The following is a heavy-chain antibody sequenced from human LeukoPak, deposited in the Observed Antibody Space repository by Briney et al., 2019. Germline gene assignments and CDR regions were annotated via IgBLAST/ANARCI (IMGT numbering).Heavy chain of an antibody. J-gene: IGHJ2*01. CDR3: AKSWIAVAGSYWYFDL. V-gene: IGHV3-23*01. D-gene: IGHD6-19*01. CDR2: ISGSGGST. Sequence: PGGSLRLSCAASGFTFSSYAMSWVRQAPGKGLEWVSVISGSGGSTYYADSVKGRFTISRDNSKNTLYLQMNSLRAEDTAVYYCAKSWIAVAGSYWYFDLWGRGTLVTVSS. CDR1: GFTFSSYA.